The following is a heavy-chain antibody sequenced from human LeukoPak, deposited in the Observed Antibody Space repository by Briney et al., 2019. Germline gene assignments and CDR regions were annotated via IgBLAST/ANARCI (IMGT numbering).Heavy chain of an antibody. D-gene: IGHD3-10*01. CDR3: ARGAMIRGVEDWFDP. V-gene: IGHV4-39*07. CDR1: YGSISDISYY. Sequence: SETLSLTCTVSYGSISDISYYWGWIRQPPGKGLEWIGSIYYSGRTYYNSSLKSRVTISVDTSKNQFSLNLSSVTAADTAVYYCARGAMIRGVEDWFDPWGQGTLVTVSS. CDR2: IYYSGRT. J-gene: IGHJ5*02.